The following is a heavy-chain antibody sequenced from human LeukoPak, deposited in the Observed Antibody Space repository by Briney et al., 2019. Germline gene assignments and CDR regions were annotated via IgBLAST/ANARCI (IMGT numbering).Heavy chain of an antibody. D-gene: IGHD3-3*01. V-gene: IGHV4-30-4*01. Sequence: PSETLSLTCTVSGGSISSGDYYWSWIRQPPGKGLEWIGYIYYSGSTYYNPSLKSRVTISVDTSKNQFSLKLSSVTAADTAVYYCASRYYDFWSGYYTSDYWGQGTLVTVSS. CDR3: ASRYYDFWSGYYTSDY. CDR2: IYYSGST. J-gene: IGHJ4*02. CDR1: GGSISSGDYY.